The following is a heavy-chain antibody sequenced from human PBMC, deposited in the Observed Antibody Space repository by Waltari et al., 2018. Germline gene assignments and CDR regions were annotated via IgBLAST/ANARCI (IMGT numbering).Heavy chain of an antibody. Sequence: EVQLVEAGGDLVQPGGSLRLSCAASGFTFSDYWMHWVRQAPGQGLVVVSRIKGDGYGITYSDSVQGRFTISRDNTKNTLYLQLNSLRAEDTAVYYCARKGGRGYTYGPFYFDYWGRGTLVTVSS. J-gene: IGHJ4*02. CDR2: IKGDGYGI. CDR1: GFTFSDYW. V-gene: IGHV3-74*01. CDR3: ARKGGRGYTYGPFYFDY. D-gene: IGHD5-18*01.